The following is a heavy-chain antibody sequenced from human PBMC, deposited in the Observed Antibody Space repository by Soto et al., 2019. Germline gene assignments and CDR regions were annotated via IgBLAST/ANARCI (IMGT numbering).Heavy chain of an antibody. CDR3: ARDYFDSSDYTTNWFDP. CDR1: GDSMSNSRFY. J-gene: IGHJ5*02. D-gene: IGHD3-22*01. Sequence: LQLQESGPRLVKSSETLSLTCGVSGDSMSNSRFYWAWIRQPPGEGLEWIGSIYHTGNAYYNPSLKSQVTITLHSAENQFPPKVTCVAPADPALYYCARDYFDSSDYTTNWFDPWGQGTLVTVSS. V-gene: IGHV4-39*01. CDR2: IYHTGNA.